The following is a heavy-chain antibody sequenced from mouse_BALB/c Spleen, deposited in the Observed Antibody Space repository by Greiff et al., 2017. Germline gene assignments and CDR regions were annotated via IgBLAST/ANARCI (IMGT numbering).Heavy chain of an antibody. J-gene: IGHJ2*01. D-gene: IGHD2-1*01. CDR2: ISSGSSTI. Sequence: EVHLVESGGGLVQPGGSRKLSCAASGFTFSSFGMHWVRQAPEKGLEWVAYISSGSSTIYYAGTVKGRFTISRDNPKNTLFLQMTSLRSEDTAMYYCARWTYYGNYDYWGKGTTLTVYS. V-gene: IGHV5-17*02. CDR3: ARWTYYGNYDY. CDR1: GFTFSSFG.